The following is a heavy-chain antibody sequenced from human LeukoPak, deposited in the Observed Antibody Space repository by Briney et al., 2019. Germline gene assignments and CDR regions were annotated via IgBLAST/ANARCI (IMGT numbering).Heavy chain of an antibody. V-gene: IGHV1-46*01. D-gene: IGHD3-3*01. J-gene: IGHJ4*02. Sequence: ASVKVSFKASGYTFINYFMHWVRQAPGQGLEWMGIINPSGGSTSYAQKFQGRVTMTRDTSTSTVYMELSSLRSVDTAVYYCASGGYYNYWGQGTLVTVSS. CDR3: ASGGYYNY. CDR2: INPSGGST. CDR1: GYTFINYF.